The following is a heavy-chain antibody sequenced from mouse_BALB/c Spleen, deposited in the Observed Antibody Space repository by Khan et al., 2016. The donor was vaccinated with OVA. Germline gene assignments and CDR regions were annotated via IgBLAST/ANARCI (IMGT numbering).Heavy chain of an antibody. D-gene: IGHD1-1*02. CDR1: VFSLTNYG. Sequence: QVQLKQSGPGLVQPSQSLSITCTVSVFSLTNYGVHWVRQSPGKGLEWLGVIWSSGITDYNATFMSRLSTSRDISKSQVFFKMNSLQANDTGIYYCARNRNGYFDYWGQGTTLTGSS. CDR2: IWSSGIT. V-gene: IGHV2-2*02. J-gene: IGHJ2*01. CDR3: ARNRNGYFDY.